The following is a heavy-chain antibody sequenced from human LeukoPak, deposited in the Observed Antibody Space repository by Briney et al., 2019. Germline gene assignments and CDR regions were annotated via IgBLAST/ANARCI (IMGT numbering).Heavy chain of an antibody. CDR2: IHIRGST. Sequence: SETLSLTCTVSGGSISNFYWGWIRQPAGKGLEWIGRIHIRGSTDYSPSLKSRVSMSVDTSKNQFFLRLRSVTAADTAVYYCVRDGTGDSSGWHLWGQGTLVTVSS. V-gene: IGHV4-4*07. D-gene: IGHD6-19*01. CDR3: VRDGTGDSSGWHL. CDR1: GGSISNFY. J-gene: IGHJ4*02.